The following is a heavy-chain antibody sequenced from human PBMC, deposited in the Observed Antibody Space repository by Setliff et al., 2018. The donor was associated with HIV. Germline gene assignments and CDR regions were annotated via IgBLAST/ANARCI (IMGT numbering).Heavy chain of an antibody. CDR1: GGSISSYY. Sequence: SETLSLTCTVSGGSISSYYWSWIRQPPGKGLEWLGHIYSSGSTNYNPSLKSRVPISVDTSQNQFSLKLTSVTAADTAVYYCARLRQWLAFFDSWGQGTLVTVSS. V-gene: IGHV4-4*08. CDR2: IYSSGST. CDR3: ARLRQWLAFFDS. J-gene: IGHJ4*02. D-gene: IGHD6-19*01.